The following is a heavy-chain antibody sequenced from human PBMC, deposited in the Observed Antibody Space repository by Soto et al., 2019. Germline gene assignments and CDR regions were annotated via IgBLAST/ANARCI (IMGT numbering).Heavy chain of an antibody. Sequence: QVQLVQSGAEVKKPGASVKVSCKTSGYTFTSYAMHWVRQAPGQRLEWMGWINTAKGDTEYSQKLQGRVTITRDTSASTAYMELTSLTSEDTDVYYCARGGIVGASTFAFDIWGQGTMVTVSS. J-gene: IGHJ3*02. CDR1: GYTFTSYA. CDR2: INTAKGDT. V-gene: IGHV1-3*04. D-gene: IGHD1-26*01. CDR3: ARGGIVGASTFAFDI.